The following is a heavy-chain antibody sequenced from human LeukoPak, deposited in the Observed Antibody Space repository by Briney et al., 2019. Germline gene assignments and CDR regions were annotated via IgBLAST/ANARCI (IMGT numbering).Heavy chain of an antibody. CDR1: GFTFSTYA. J-gene: IGHJ4*02. V-gene: IGHV3-23*01. D-gene: IGHD6-19*01. Sequence: GGSLRLSCAASGFTFSTYAMGWVRQAPGKGLEWVSAITGSGGDTYYADSVKGRFTISRDNSKNTLYLQMNSLRAEDTALYYCAKDGVGSSGPFSYWGLGTLVTVSS. CDR3: AKDGVGSSGPFSY. CDR2: ITGSGGDT.